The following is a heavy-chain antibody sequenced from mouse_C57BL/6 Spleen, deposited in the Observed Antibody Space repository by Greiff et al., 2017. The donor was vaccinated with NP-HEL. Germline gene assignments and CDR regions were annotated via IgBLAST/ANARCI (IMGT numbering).Heavy chain of an antibody. CDR1: GYSITSGYD. Sequence: EVKLQESGPGMVKPSQSLSLTCTVTGYSITSGYDWHWIRHFPGNKLEWMGYISYSGSTNYNPSLKSRISITHDTSKNHFFLKLNSVTTEDTATYYCARDGLGRRYFDVWGTGTTVTVSS. J-gene: IGHJ1*03. CDR2: ISYSGST. D-gene: IGHD4-1*01. V-gene: IGHV3-1*01. CDR3: ARDGLGRRYFDV.